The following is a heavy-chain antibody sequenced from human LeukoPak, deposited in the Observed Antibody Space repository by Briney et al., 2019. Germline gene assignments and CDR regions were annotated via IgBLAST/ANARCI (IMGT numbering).Heavy chain of an antibody. D-gene: IGHD5-12*01. CDR1: GGSISSYY. CDR3: AKSGYDLGDYFDY. J-gene: IGHJ4*02. CDR2: IYYSGST. Sequence: SETLSLTCTVSGGSISSYYWSWIRQPAGKGLEWIGSIYYSGSTYYNPSLKSRVTISVDTSKNQFSLKLSSVTAADTAVYYCAKSGYDLGDYFDYWGQGTLVTVSS. V-gene: IGHV4-4*07.